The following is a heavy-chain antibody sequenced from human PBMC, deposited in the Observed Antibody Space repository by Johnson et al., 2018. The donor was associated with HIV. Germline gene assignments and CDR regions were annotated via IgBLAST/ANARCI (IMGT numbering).Heavy chain of an antibody. D-gene: IGHD1-26*01. CDR1: GFTFSSYG. Sequence: QVQLVESGGGLVQPGGSLRLSCAASGFTFSSYGMHWVRQAPGKGLEWVAVISYDGSNKYYGDSVKGRFTISRDNSKNTLYLQMNSLRVEDTAVYYCAKAVGGYAFDIWGQGTMVTVSS. CDR3: AKAVGGYAFDI. J-gene: IGHJ3*02. V-gene: IGHV3-30*18. CDR2: ISYDGSNK.